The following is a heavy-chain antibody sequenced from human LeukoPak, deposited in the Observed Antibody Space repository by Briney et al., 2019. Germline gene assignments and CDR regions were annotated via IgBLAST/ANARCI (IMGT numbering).Heavy chain of an antibody. D-gene: IGHD2-15*01. CDR1: GGTFSSYA. Sequence: SVKVSCKASGGTFSSYAISWVRQAPGQGLEWRGGIIPIFGTANYAQKFQGRVTITTDESTSTAYMELSSLRSEDTAVYYCAGGSIYCSGGSCYRYYFDYWGQGTLVTVSS. CDR3: AGGSIYCSGGSCYRYYFDY. J-gene: IGHJ4*02. CDR2: IIPIFGTA. V-gene: IGHV1-69*05.